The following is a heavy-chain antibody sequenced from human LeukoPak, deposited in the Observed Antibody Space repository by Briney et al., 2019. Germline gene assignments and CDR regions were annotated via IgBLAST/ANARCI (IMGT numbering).Heavy chain of an antibody. D-gene: IGHD6-13*01. CDR1: GGSISTYY. Sequence: SDTLSLPCTVSGGSISTYYWRWIRQPPGKGLEWIGYIYSSGGTNYIPSLKSRVTISEDTSKNQISLKLKSVTAADTAVYYCARRSWYVDYWGQGTLVTVSS. V-gene: IGHV4-59*08. J-gene: IGHJ4*02. CDR2: IYSSGGT. CDR3: ARRSWYVDY.